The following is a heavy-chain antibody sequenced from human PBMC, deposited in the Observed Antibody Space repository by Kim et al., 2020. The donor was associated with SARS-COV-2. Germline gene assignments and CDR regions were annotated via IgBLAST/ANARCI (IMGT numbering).Heavy chain of an antibody. Sequence: GGSLRLSCTASGFTFGDYAMSWFRQAPGKGLEWVGFIRSKAYGGTTEYAASVKGRFTISRDDSKSIAYLQMNSLKTEDTAVYYCTRGWYDSSGYYDYYYYYGMDIWRQGTTVTVSS. CDR2: IRSKAYGGTT. V-gene: IGHV3-49*03. J-gene: IGHJ6*02. D-gene: IGHD3-22*01. CDR1: GFTFGDYA. CDR3: TRGWYDSSGYYDYYYYYGMDI.